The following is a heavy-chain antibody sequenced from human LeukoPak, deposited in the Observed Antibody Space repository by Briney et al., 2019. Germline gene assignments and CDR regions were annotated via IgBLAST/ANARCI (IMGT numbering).Heavy chain of an antibody. V-gene: IGHV3-74*01. CDR1: GFTFSNYW. J-gene: IGHJ4*02. CDR2: VQSDGSST. Sequence: QPGGSLRLSCGASGFTFSNYWMHWVRQAPGKGLVWVSRVQSDGSSTSYADSVKGRFTISRDNAKNTLYLQMNSLRAEDTAVYYCARDVYSGYVGVDYWGQGTLVTVSS. D-gene: IGHD5-12*01. CDR3: ARDVYSGYVGVDY.